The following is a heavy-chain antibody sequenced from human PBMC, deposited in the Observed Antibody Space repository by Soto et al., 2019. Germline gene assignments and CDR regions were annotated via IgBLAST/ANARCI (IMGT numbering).Heavy chain of an antibody. CDR3: ARETPRAVVTATDDY. Sequence: PSETLSLTCTVSGGSVSGSGFYWGWIRQPPGKGLEWIGNIYYSGGTYYNPSLKSRVTISVDTSKNQFSLKLISVTAADTAVSYCARETPRAVVTATDDYWGQGTLVTVSS. D-gene: IGHD2-21*02. CDR1: GGSVSGSGFY. J-gene: IGHJ4*02. V-gene: IGHV4-39*02. CDR2: IYYSGGT.